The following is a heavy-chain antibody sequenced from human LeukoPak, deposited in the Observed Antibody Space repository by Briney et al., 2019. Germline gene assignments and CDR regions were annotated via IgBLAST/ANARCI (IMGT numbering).Heavy chain of an antibody. V-gene: IGHV3-7*01. CDR2: INHNGNVN. Sequence: PGGSLRLSCAASGFTFSSYWMNWARQAPGKGLEWVASINHNGNVNYYVDSVKGRFTISRDNAKNSLYLQMNSLRAEDTAVYYCARDGYDFWSGYYIRYYYYGMDVWGQGTTVTVSS. D-gene: IGHD3-3*01. J-gene: IGHJ6*02. CDR3: ARDGYDFWSGYYIRYYYYGMDV. CDR1: GFTFSSYW.